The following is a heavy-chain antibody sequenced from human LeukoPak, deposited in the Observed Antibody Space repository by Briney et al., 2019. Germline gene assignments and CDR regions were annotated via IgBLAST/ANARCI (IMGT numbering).Heavy chain of an antibody. D-gene: IGHD3-22*01. J-gene: IGHJ6*04. Sequence: ASVKVSCKASGYTFTGYYMHWVRQAPGQGLEWMGWINPNSGGTNYAQKFQGRVTMTRDTSISTAYMELSSLRSDDTAIYYCARQRSYYDSSGYRYWMDVWGKGTTVIVSS. CDR1: GYTFTGYY. CDR2: INPNSGGT. V-gene: IGHV1-2*02. CDR3: ARQRSYYDSSGYRYWMDV.